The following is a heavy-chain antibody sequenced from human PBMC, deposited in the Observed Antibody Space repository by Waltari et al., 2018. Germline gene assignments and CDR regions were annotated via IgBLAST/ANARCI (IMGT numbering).Heavy chain of an antibody. V-gene: IGHV3-7*02. J-gene: IGHJ3*02. CDR2: IKQDGSEK. D-gene: IGHD2-2*01. CDR1: GITCKNYL. CDR3: ASRYCSIINCYLASYMSFDI. Sequence: EAQLVESGGGLVQPGGCRRLSWGAPGITCKNYLMTWVRQAPGKRLEWVANIKQDGSEKYYVDSVKGRFTISRDNTENSLYLEMDNLRAEDTAVYYCASRYCSIINCYLASYMSFDIWGQGTMVTVSS.